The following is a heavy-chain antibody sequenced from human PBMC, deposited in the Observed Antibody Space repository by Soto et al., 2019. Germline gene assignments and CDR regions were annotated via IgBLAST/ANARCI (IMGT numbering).Heavy chain of an antibody. D-gene: IGHD3-10*01. CDR1: GGSFSGYY. Sequence: KPSETLSLTCAVYGGSFSGYYWSWIRQPPGKGLEWIGEINHSGSTNYNPSLKSRVTISVDTSKNQFSLKLSSVTAADTAVYYCVGRYDVLLWFGESNYGMDVWGQGTTVTVSS. CDR2: INHSGST. CDR3: VGRYDVLLWFGESNYGMDV. J-gene: IGHJ6*02. V-gene: IGHV4-34*01.